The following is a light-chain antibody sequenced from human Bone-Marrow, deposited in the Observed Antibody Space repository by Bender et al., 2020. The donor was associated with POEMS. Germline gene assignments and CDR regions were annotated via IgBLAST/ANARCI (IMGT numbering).Light chain of an antibody. CDR1: GSNVGGNA. CDR3: ASWDDSLDGVV. CDR2: TNN. J-gene: IGLJ3*02. Sequence: QSVLTQPPSVSGAPGQRVTISCSGSGSNVGGNAVNWFQQLPGTAPKLLVYTNNQRPSGVPDRFSGSKSGTSASLAISGLQSEDEATYYCASWDDSLDGVVFGGGTKLTVL. V-gene: IGLV1-44*01.